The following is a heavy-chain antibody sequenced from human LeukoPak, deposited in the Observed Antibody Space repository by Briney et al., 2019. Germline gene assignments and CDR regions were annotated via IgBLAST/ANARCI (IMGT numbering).Heavy chain of an antibody. J-gene: IGHJ4*02. V-gene: IGHV3-21*01. CDR2: ISKSSDYI. D-gene: IGHD1-26*01. CDR3: ARAPRIVGATLFDY. Sequence: PGGSLRLSCAASGFTFSTYAMNWVRQAPGKGLEWVSSISKSSDYIKYADSVRGRFTISRDNAKNSLYLQMNSLRAEDTAVYYCARAPRIVGATLFDYWGQGTLVTVSS. CDR1: GFTFSTYA.